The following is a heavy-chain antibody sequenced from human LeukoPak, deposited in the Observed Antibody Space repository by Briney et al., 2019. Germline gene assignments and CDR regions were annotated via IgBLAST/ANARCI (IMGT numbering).Heavy chain of an antibody. CDR3: AVSLTTGGYYGMDV. CDR2: FDPEDGET. CDR1: GYSLTEVS. V-gene: IGHV1-24*01. D-gene: IGHD1-1*01. J-gene: IGHJ6*02. Sequence: GASVKVSFKVSGYSLTEVSLHWVRQAPGTGLEGMGRFDPEDGETIYARKFQGRVTMTEDTSTDTAYMELSSLRSEDTAVYFCAVSLTTGGYYGMDVWGQGTTVTVSS.